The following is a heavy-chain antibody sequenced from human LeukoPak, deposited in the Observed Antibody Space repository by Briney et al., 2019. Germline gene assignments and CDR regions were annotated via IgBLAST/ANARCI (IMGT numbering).Heavy chain of an antibody. CDR2: IYYSGST. D-gene: IGHD3-3*01. J-gene: IGHJ4*02. CDR3: ARSSADYDFWSGYPLLFDY. V-gene: IGHV4-30-4*08. CDR1: GGSISSGDYY. Sequence: PSQTLSLTCTVSGGSISSGDYYWSWIRQPPGKGLEWFGYIYYSGSTYYNPSLKSRVTISVDTSKNQFSLKLSSVTAADTAVYYCARSSADYDFWSGYPLLFDYWGQGTLVTVSS.